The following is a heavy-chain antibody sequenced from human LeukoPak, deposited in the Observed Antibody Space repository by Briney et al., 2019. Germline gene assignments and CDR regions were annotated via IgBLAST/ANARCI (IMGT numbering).Heavy chain of an antibody. D-gene: IGHD6-6*01. CDR1: GGSISSYY. CDR2: IYTSGST. Sequence: PSETLSLTCTVSGGSISSYYWSWIRQPPGKGLEWIGYIYTSGSTNYNPSLKSRVTISVATSKNQFSLKLSSVTAADTAVYYCARLNGIAARLDWFDPWGQGTLVTVSS. CDR3: ARLNGIAARLDWFDP. V-gene: IGHV4-4*09. J-gene: IGHJ5*02.